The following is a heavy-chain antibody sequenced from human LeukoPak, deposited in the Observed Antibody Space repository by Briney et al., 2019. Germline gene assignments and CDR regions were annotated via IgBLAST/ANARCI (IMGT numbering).Heavy chain of an antibody. D-gene: IGHD6-6*01. V-gene: IGHV1-69*01. Sequence: GSSVTVSCQVSGDNLSNFAVSWVRQAPGQGLEWMGGVIPISGGATYAQTFRDRVTFTADESTNIAYMELRSLSSDDTAVYFCARDREITTRPGGWFDPWGQGTLVTVSS. CDR1: GDNLSNFA. CDR3: ARDREITTRPGGWFDP. J-gene: IGHJ5*02. CDR2: VIPISGGA.